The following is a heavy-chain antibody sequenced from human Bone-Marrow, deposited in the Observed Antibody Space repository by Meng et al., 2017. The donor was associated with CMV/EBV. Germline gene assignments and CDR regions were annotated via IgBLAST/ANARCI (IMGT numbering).Heavy chain of an antibody. D-gene: IGHD3-10*01. Sequence: LSCAASGFTVSSNYMSWVRQAPGKGLEWVSIIYSGGSTYYADSVKGRFTISRDISKNTLYLQMNSLRAEDTAVYYCARTSLASRGSDPWGQGTLVTVSS. CDR2: IYSGGST. CDR3: ARTSLASRGSDP. V-gene: IGHV3-66*01. CDR1: GFTVSSNY. J-gene: IGHJ5*02.